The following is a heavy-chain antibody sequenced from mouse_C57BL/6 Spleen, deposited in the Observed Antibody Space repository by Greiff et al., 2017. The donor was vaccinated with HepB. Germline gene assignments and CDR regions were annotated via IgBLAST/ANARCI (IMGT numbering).Heavy chain of an antibody. CDR2: INYDGSST. D-gene: IGHD1-1*01. CDR3: ARDQRGSSFDWYFDV. CDR1: GFTFSDYY. V-gene: IGHV5-16*01. Sequence: EVNLVESEGGLVQPGSSMKLSCTASGFTFSDYYMAWVRQVPEKGLEWVANINYDGSSTYYLDSLKSRFIISRDNAKNILYLQMSSLKSEDTATYYCARDQRGSSFDWYFDVWGTGTTVTVSS. J-gene: IGHJ1*03.